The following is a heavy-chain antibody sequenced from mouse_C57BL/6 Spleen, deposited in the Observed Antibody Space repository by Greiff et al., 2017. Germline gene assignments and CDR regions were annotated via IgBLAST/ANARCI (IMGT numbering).Heavy chain of an antibody. CDR2: IDPSDSYT. D-gene: IGHD3-1*01. Sequence: VKLQQPGAELVRPGTSVKLSCKASGYTFTSYWMHWVKQRPGQGLEWIGVIDPSDSYTNYNQKFKGKATLTVDTSSSTAYMQLSSLTSEDSAVYYCARWLGYYFDYWGQGTTLTVSS. CDR1: GYTFTSYW. J-gene: IGHJ2*01. CDR3: ARWLGYYFDY. V-gene: IGHV1-59*01.